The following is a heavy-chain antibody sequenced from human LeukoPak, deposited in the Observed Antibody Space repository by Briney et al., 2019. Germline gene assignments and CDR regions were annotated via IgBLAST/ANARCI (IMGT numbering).Heavy chain of an antibody. V-gene: IGHV4-34*01. Sequence: SETLSLTCAVYGGSLSGYYWSWIRQPPGKGLEWIGEINHSGSTNYNPSLKSRVTISVDTSKNQFSLKLSSVTAADTAVYYCASSRGGYFDYWGQGTLVTVSS. J-gene: IGHJ4*02. CDR2: INHSGST. CDR3: ASSRGGYFDY. CDR1: GGSLSGYY. D-gene: IGHD6-13*01.